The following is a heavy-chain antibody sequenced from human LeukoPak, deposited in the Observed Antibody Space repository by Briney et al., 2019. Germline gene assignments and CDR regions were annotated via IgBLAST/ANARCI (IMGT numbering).Heavy chain of an antibody. Sequence: GGSLRLSCAASGFTVSSNYMSWVRQAPGKGLEWVSVIYSGGSTYYADSVKGRFTISRDNSKNTLYLQMNSLRAEDTAVYYCARSGSYYYGMDVWGQGTTVTVFS. CDR1: GFTVSSNY. CDR3: ARSGSYYYGMDV. J-gene: IGHJ6*02. D-gene: IGHD1-26*01. V-gene: IGHV3-53*01. CDR2: IYSGGST.